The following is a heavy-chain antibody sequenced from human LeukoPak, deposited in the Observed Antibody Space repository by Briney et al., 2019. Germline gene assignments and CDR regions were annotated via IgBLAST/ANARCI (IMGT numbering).Heavy chain of an antibody. CDR1: RGSLHKRSFY. D-gene: IGHD2-15*01. CDR3: ASVICSGGACPVGSCCDP. Sequence: SETLSLTCPLCRGSLHKRSFYLRWIRQPPGKGLEWIASVYYSGETYYNPSLESQVTLSLDTSRNQSSLTLNSVTAADTAGFYCASVICSGGACPVGSCCDPWGQGTLVTVSS. J-gene: IGHJ5*02. V-gene: IGHV4-39*01. CDR2: VYYSGET.